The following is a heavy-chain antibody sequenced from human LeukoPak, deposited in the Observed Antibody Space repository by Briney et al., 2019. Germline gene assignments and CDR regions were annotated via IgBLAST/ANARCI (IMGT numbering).Heavy chain of an antibody. Sequence: ASVKVSCKTSGYSENFYGITWVRQVAGQGLEWMGWISADNGNTDYAQRFQGRVTMTTDTSTSTAYMELRSLRSDDTAVYYCARLCSIRWCLHDWFDPWGQGTLVTVSS. CDR3: ARLCSIRWCLHDWFDP. D-gene: IGHD2-21*01. CDR2: ISADNGNT. CDR1: GYSENFYG. J-gene: IGHJ5*02. V-gene: IGHV1-18*04.